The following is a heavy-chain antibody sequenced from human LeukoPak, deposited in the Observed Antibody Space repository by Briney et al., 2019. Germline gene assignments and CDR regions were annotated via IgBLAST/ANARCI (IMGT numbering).Heavy chain of an antibody. Sequence: EASVKVSCKASGYTFTSYGISWVRQAPGQGLEWMGWISAYNGNTNYAQKLQGRVTITTDTSTSPAYMELRSLRSDDTAVDHRARDSYCGGDCYSSREGPKYFQDWGQGTLVTVPS. D-gene: IGHD2-21*02. CDR2: ISAYNGNT. J-gene: IGHJ1*01. CDR1: GYTFTSYG. CDR3: ARDSYCGGDCYSSREGPKYFQD. V-gene: IGHV1-18*01.